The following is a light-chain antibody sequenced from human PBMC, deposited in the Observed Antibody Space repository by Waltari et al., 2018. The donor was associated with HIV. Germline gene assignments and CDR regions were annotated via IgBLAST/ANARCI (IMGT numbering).Light chain of an antibody. CDR1: TNDVGAFNY. CDR2: EVS. V-gene: IGLV2-14*01. Sequence: QSALTQPASVSGSPGQSVTISCPGSTNDVGAFNYVSWYQHHPGKAPKLMIYEVSNRPSGVSNRFSATKSGNTASLTISGLQAEDEAEYFCSSYTRSSTLLFGGGTKLTVL. CDR3: SSYTRSSTLL. J-gene: IGLJ3*02.